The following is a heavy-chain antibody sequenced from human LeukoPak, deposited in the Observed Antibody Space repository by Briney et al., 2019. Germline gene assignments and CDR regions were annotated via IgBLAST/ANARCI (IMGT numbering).Heavy chain of an antibody. CDR2: ISSYNGNT. Sequence: GASVKVPCKASGYTFTSYGISWVRQAPGQGLEWMGWISSYNGNTNYAQKLQGRVTMTTDTSTSTAYVELRSLRSDDTAVYYCARANFIVGATFDYWGQGTLVTVSS. CDR3: ARANFIVGATFDY. CDR1: GYTFTSYG. V-gene: IGHV1-18*01. J-gene: IGHJ4*02. D-gene: IGHD1-26*01.